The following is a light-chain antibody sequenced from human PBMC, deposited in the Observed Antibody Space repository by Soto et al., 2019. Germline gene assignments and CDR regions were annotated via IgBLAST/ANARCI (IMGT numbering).Light chain of an antibody. CDR2: GNS. CDR1: SSNIGAGYH. Sequence: QSVLTQPPSVSGAPGQRVTISCTGSSSNIGAGYHVHWYQQLPGTAPKLLIYGNSNRPSGVPDRFSGSRSGTSASLAITGLQAEDYADYYCQSSDSSLSGSRVFGTGTKVTVL. CDR3: QSSDSSLSGSRV. J-gene: IGLJ1*01. V-gene: IGLV1-40*01.